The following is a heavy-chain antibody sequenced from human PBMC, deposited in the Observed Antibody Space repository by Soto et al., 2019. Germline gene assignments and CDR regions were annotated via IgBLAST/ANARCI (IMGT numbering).Heavy chain of an antibody. CDR1: GFTFSSNA. CDR2: IYSGGNT. J-gene: IGHJ4*02. CDR3: ARWARTGTTFTDFDY. V-gene: IGHV3-53*01. Sequence: PGWSLRLSCAASGFTFSSNAMTWVRQAPGKGLEWVSLIYSGGNTYYADSVKGRFTISRDNSKNTLYLQMNSLRAEDTAVYYCARWARTGTTFTDFDYWGQGTLVTVSS. D-gene: IGHD1-7*01.